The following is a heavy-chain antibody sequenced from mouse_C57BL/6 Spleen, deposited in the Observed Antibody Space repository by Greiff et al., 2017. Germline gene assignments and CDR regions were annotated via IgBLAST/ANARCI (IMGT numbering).Heavy chain of an antibody. CDR2: IYPSDSET. CDR3: ARWIYYDYDNDY. D-gene: IGHD2-4*01. Sequence: QVQLKQPGAELVRPGSSVKLSCKASGYTFTSYWMDWVKQRPGQGLEWIGNIYPSDSETHYNQKFKDKATLTVDKSSSTAYMQLSSLTSEDSAVYYCARWIYYDYDNDYWGQGTTLTVSS. CDR1: GYTFTSYW. V-gene: IGHV1-61*01. J-gene: IGHJ2*01.